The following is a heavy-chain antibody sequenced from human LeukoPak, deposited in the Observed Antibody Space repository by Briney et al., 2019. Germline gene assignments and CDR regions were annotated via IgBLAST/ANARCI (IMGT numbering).Heavy chain of an antibody. V-gene: IGHV3-23*01. D-gene: IGHD1-26*01. Sequence: GGSLRLSCAASGFSFSSYGMSWVRQAPGEGLEWGAITSASGGNTFYADSVKGRFTISRDNSKNTLYLQMNSLGADDTALYYCAKGDSGGYYPFYFWGPGTLVTVSS. CDR1: GFSFSSYG. CDR3: AKGDSGGYYPFYF. J-gene: IGHJ1*01. CDR2: TSASGGNT.